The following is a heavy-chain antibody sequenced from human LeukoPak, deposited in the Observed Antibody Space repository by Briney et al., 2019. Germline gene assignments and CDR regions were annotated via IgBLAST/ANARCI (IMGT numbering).Heavy chain of an antibody. CDR2: ISGSGGST. J-gene: IGHJ4*02. Sequence: PGGSLRLSCAASGFTFSNYAMSRVRLAPGKGLEWVSGISGSGGSTYYADSVKGRFTISRDNSKNILHLQLNSLRAEDSAIYYCANSQGTIFGVVDYWGQGTLVTVSS. CDR3: ANSQGTIFGVVDY. V-gene: IGHV3-23*01. D-gene: IGHD3-3*01. CDR1: GFTFSNYA.